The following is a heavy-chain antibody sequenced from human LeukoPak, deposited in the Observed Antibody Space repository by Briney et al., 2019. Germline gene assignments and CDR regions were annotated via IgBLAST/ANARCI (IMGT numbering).Heavy chain of an antibody. CDR3: ARVAVAAFDY. J-gene: IGHJ4*02. CDR1: GFTFRNYG. CDR2: IWYDGSNE. V-gene: IGHV3-33*01. D-gene: IGHD6-19*01. Sequence: GGSLRLSCAASGFTFRNYGMHWVRQAPGKGLEWMAVIWYDGSNEYYADSVKGRFTISRDNSKNTLYLQMNSLRAEDTAVYYCARVAVAAFDYWGQGTLVTVSS.